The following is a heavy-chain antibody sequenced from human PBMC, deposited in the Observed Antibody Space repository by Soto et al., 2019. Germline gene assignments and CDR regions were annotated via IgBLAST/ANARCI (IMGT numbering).Heavy chain of an antibody. Sequence: QMQLVESGGGVVQPGRSLRLSCAASGFSFSNFGMHWVRQAPGKGLEWVAVIWFAGSYKYYADSVKGRFTISRDNSKNTLSLQMDSPRAEDTAVYFCTKEWHKDSYTSRKAFDIWGQGTMVTVSS. V-gene: IGHV3-33*06. CDR1: GFSFSNFG. J-gene: IGHJ3*02. CDR2: IWFAGSYK. D-gene: IGHD2-2*02. CDR3: TKEWHKDSYTSRKAFDI.